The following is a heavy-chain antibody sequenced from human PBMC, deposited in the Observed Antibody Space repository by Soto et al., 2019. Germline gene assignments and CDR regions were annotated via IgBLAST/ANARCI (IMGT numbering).Heavy chain of an antibody. CDR2: ISAYNGNT. Sequence: QVQLVQSGAEVKKPGASVKVSCKASGYTFTSYGISWVRQAPGQGLEWMGWISAYNGNTNYAQKLQGRVTIPTDTSTSTAYMELRSLRSDDTAVYYCARGPPGYDILTGYYRYNWFDPWGQGTLVTVSS. CDR1: GYTFTSYG. CDR3: ARGPPGYDILTGYYRYNWFDP. J-gene: IGHJ5*02. D-gene: IGHD3-9*01. V-gene: IGHV1-18*01.